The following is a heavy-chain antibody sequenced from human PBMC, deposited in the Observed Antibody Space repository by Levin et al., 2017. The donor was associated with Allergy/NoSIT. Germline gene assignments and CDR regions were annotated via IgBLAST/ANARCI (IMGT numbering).Heavy chain of an antibody. CDR3: ARETLPFSPSSYFGFDV. J-gene: IGHJ6*02. V-gene: IGHV3-20*04. D-gene: IGHD2-2*01. Sequence: GESLKISCAVSGFTFTDYGMSWVRQAPGKGLEWVSSISWNGYTVGYADSVKGRFTISRDDANYSLHLQMNSLRAEDTAFYFCARETLPFSPSSYFGFDVWGQGTTVTVSS. CDR1: GFTFTDYG. CDR2: ISWNGYTV.